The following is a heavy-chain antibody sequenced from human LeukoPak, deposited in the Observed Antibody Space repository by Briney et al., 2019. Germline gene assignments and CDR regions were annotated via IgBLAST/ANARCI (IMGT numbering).Heavy chain of an antibody. CDR2: ISYSGST. CDR3: ARTQARLLLDY. CDR1: GGSISSYY. V-gene: IGHV4-59*01. J-gene: IGHJ4*02. Sequence: SETLSLTCTVSGGSISSYYWSWVRQPPGKGLEWIGYISYSGSTNYNPSLKRRVTISVDTSKNLFSLRLSSVAAADTAVYYCARTQARLLLDYWGQGTLVTVSS. D-gene: IGHD2-15*01.